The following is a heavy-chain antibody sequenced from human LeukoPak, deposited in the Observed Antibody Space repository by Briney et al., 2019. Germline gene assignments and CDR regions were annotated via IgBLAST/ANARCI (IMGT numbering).Heavy chain of an antibody. D-gene: IGHD2-15*01. CDR1: GFNFFDYA. CDR3: TRAVYCSGGACSFDP. CDR2: IRSEIYGGTA. Sequence: GGSLTLSCTTSGFNFFDYAMTWVRQAPGEGLESVGFIRSEIYGGTAEYAASVKDRFTISRHDSKSIAYLQMNSLKTEDTAVYYCTRAVYCSGGACSFDPWGQGTLVTVSS. J-gene: IGHJ5*02. V-gene: IGHV3-49*04.